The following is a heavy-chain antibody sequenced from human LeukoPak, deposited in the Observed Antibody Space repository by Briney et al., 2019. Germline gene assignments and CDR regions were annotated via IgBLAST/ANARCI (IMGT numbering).Heavy chain of an antibody. V-gene: IGHV3-74*01. D-gene: IGHD6-19*01. J-gene: IGHJ4*02. CDR1: GFTFSKYW. CDR2: INTDGTVT. CDR3: ATKQWLAPPPDS. Sequence: PGGSLRLSCAASGFTFSKYWMLWVRQAPGKGLESVSRINTDGTVTTYADSVKGRFTVSRDNADITMFLQMNGVRDEDTAVYYCATKQWLAPPPDSWGQGTPVTVSS.